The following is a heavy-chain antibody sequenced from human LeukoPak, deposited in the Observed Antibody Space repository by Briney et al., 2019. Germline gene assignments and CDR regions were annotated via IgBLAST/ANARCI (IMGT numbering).Heavy chain of an antibody. CDR1: GYSFPGFY. V-gene: IGHV5-51*01. CDR2: IYPGNADI. CDR3: AMSSSVCGSSTSCYLNY. D-gene: IGHD2-2*01. J-gene: IGHJ4*02. Sequence: PGESLKISCQGSGYSFPGFYIHWMRLMPGKGLEWIGTIYPGNADIKYRPSLQGQVTISAYRSSSTAYLQWSSLKSSDTATYYYAMSSSVCGSSTSCYLNYWGQGTLVTVSS.